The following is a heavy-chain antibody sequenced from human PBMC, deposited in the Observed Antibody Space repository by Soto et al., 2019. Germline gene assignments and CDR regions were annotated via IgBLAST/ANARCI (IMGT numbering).Heavy chain of an antibody. CDR2: IIPIFGTA. Sequence: SVKVSCKASGGTFSSYAISWVREAPGQGLEWMGGIIPIFGTANYAQKFQGRVTITADESTSTAYMELSSLRSEDTAVYYCAREGGRKQQLALSWGQGTLVTVSS. V-gene: IGHV1-69*13. J-gene: IGHJ5*02. CDR1: GGTFSSYA. CDR3: AREGGRKQQLALS. D-gene: IGHD6-13*01.